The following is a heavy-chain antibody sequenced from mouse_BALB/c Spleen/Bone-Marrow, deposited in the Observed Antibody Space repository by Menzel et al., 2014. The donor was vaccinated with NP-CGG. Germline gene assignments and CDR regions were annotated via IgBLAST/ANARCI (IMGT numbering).Heavy chain of an antibody. D-gene: IGHD1-1*01. CDR3: ARRYGSLWYFDV. CDR1: GYTFTDYW. CDR2: INPSSGYT. Sequence: VKLEDSGAELAKPGASVKMSCKASGYTFTDYWMHWVKQRPGQGLEWIGYINPSSGYTEYNQKFKDKATLTADKSSSPAYMQLNNLTSEDSAVYYCARRYGSLWYFDVWGAGTTVTVSS. J-gene: IGHJ1*01. V-gene: IGHV1-7*01.